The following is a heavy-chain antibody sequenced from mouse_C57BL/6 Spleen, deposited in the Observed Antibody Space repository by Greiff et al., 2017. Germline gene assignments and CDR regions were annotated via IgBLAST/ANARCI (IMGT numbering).Heavy chain of an antibody. CDR1: GYTFTSYW. J-gene: IGHJ2*01. Sequence: QVQLQQPGAELVKPGASVKLSCKASGYTFTSYWMHWVKQRPGQGLEWIGMIHPNSGSTNYNEKFKSKATLTVDKSSSTAYMQLSSLTSEDSAVYYCGRRSGSRGGDYFDYWGQGTTLTVSS. CDR3: GRRSGSRGGDYFDY. CDR2: IHPNSGST. V-gene: IGHV1-64*01. D-gene: IGHD1-1*01.